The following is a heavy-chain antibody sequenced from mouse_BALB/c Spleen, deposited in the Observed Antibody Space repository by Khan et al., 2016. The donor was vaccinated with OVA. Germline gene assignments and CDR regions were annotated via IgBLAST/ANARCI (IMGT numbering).Heavy chain of an antibody. CDR3: ARHWVGIMDY. D-gene: IGHD1-1*01. Sequence: EVELVGSGGDLVKPGGSLKLSCAASGFTFSTYGMSWVRQTPDKRLEWVATISSAGTYTYYPDSVKGRFTISRDNAQNTLYLQMNSLRSEDTAMYYCARHWVGIMDYWGQGTSLTVSS. CDR1: GFTFSTYG. J-gene: IGHJ4*01. V-gene: IGHV5-6*01. CDR2: ISSAGTYT.